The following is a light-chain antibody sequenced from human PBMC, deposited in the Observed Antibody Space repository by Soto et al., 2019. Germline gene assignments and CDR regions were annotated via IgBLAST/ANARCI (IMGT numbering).Light chain of an antibody. J-gene: IGLJ1*01. CDR1: RSNIGAGFD. Sequence: QSVLTQPPSVSGAPGQRVTISCTGSRSNIGAGFDVHWYQQLPGTAPKLLIYRNDNRPSGVPDRFSGSKSGTSASLAITGLQAEDEADYYCQSFDSSVRDYVFGTGTKLTVL. V-gene: IGLV1-40*01. CDR3: QSFDSSVRDYV. CDR2: RND.